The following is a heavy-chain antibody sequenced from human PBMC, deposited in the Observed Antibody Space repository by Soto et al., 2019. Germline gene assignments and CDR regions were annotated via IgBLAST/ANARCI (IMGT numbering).Heavy chain of an antibody. Sequence: ASVKVSCKASGYTFTSYYMRWVRQAPGQGLEWMGIINPSGGSTSYAQKFQGRVTMTRDTSTSTAYIELSSLRSEDTAVYYCARGDIVLVPAGYYFDYWGQGPLVTVTS. J-gene: IGHJ4*02. CDR2: INPSGGST. D-gene: IGHD2-2*01. CDR1: GYTFTSYY. CDR3: ARGDIVLVPAGYYFDY. V-gene: IGHV1-46*01.